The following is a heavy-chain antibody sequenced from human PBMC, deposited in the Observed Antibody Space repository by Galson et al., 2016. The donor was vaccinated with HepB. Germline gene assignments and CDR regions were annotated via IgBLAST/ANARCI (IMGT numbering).Heavy chain of an antibody. V-gene: IGHV3-21*01. Sequence: SLRLSCAASGFTFTSYSMNWVRQAPGKGLEWVSSISSSSTYIYYADSVKGRFTIFRDNAKNSLCLKMNSLRADDTAVYYLARGAEWLALWYFDSWGQGTQVTVSS. CDR3: ARGAEWLALWYFDS. D-gene: IGHD6-19*01. J-gene: IGHJ4*02. CDR2: ISSSSTYI. CDR1: GFTFTSYS.